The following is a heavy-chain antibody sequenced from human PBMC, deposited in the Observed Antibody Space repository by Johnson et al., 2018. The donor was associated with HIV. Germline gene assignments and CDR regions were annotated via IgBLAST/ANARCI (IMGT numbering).Heavy chain of an antibody. CDR2: TAHDESIT. Sequence: QVQLVESGGGVVQPGESLRLSCAASGFTFANYGMHWVRQAPGKGLEWVAFTAHDESITHYADSVKGRFTISRDNSKNTLYLQMNSLRAEDTAVYYCARRSWAFDAFDIWGQGTMVTVSS. CDR1: GFTFANYG. CDR3: ARRSWAFDAFDI. J-gene: IGHJ3*02. D-gene: IGHD1-26*01. V-gene: IGHV3-30*02.